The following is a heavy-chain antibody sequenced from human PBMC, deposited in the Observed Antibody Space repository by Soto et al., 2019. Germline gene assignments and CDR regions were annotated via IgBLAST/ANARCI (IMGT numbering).Heavy chain of an antibody. D-gene: IGHD4-17*01. Sequence: QVQVMQSGAEGKKPGDSVKVSCKTSGYIFSDYGINWVRQAPGQGLEWMGWISGYSGNANLAQKFQGRVNMTTDNYTRTAYMELRRLRSDDTAVYSCAKRTSGTTWGESDYWGQGTLVTASS. J-gene: IGHJ4*02. CDR1: GYIFSDYG. CDR2: ISGYSGNA. V-gene: IGHV1-18*04. CDR3: AKRTSGTTWGESDY.